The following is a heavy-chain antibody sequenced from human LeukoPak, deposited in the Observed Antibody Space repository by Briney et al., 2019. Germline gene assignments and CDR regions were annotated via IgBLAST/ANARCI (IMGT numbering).Heavy chain of an antibody. V-gene: IGHV5-51*01. CDR2: IYPGDSDT. Sequence: GESLKISCKASGYSFTNYWIGWVRQMPGKGLEWMGIIYPGDSDTRYSPSFQGQVTIPADKSISTAYLQWSSLKASDTAMYYCARPTPYSSTWYDAFEIWGQGTMVTVSS. CDR1: GYSFTNYW. J-gene: IGHJ3*02. CDR3: ARPTPYSSTWYDAFEI. D-gene: IGHD6-13*01.